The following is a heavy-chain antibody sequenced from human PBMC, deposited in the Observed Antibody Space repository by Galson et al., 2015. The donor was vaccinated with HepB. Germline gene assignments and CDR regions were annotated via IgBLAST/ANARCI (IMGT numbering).Heavy chain of an antibody. V-gene: IGHV3-30*04. CDR2: ISYDGSNK. D-gene: IGHD4-17*01. J-gene: IGHJ3*02. CDR1: GFTFSSYA. CDR3: ARDRGDDYGAQGAFDI. Sequence: SLRLSCAASGFTFSSYAMHWVRQAPGKGLEWVAVISYDGSNKYYADSVKGRSTISRDNSKNTLYLQMNSLRAEDTAVYYCARDRGDDYGAQGAFDIWGQGTMVTVSS.